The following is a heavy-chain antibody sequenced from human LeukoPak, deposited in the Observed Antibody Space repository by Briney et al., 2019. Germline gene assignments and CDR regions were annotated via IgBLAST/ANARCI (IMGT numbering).Heavy chain of an antibody. J-gene: IGHJ4*02. CDR2: INPSGGST. D-gene: IGHD4-23*01. CDR3: ASTIYSGTNDY. Sequence: ASVKVSCKASGYTFTSYYMHWVRQAPGQGLEWMEIINPSGGSTSYAQKFQGRVTMTRDTSTSTAYMELSSLRSEDTAVYYCASTIYSGTNDYWGQGTLVTVSS. V-gene: IGHV1-46*01. CDR1: GYTFTSYY.